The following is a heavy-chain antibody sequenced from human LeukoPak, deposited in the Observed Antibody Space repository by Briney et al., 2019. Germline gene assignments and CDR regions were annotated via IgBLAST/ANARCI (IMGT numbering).Heavy chain of an antibody. CDR2: IYPGDSDT. CDR1: GYSFTSYW. CDR3: ARRGYCSSTSCSRTFDP. J-gene: IGHJ5*02. Sequence: GESLKISCQGSGYSFTSYWIGWVRQMPGKGLEWMGIIYPGDSDTRYSPSFQGQVTISADKSISTAYLQWSSLKASDTAMYYCARRGYCSSTSCSRTFDPWGQGTLVTVSS. V-gene: IGHV5-51*01. D-gene: IGHD2-2*01.